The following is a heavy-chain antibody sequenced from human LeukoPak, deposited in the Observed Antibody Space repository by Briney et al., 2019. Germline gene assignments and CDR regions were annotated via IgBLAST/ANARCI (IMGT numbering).Heavy chain of an antibody. Sequence: SETLSLTCTVSGGSISSGGYYWSWIRQHPGKGLEWIGYIYYSGSTNYNPSLKSRVTMSVDTSKNQFSLKLSSVTAADTAVYYCARTRVYYYDSSGYYIPGGYYFDYWGQGTLVTVSS. V-gene: IGHV4-61*08. CDR2: IYYSGST. J-gene: IGHJ4*02. CDR1: GGSISSGGYY. CDR3: ARTRVYYYDSSGYYIPGGYYFDY. D-gene: IGHD3-22*01.